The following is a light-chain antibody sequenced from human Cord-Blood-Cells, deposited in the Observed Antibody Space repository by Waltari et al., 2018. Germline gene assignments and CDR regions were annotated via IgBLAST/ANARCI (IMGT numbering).Light chain of an antibody. CDR1: SRDVGGYNY. V-gene: IGLV2-8*01. CDR2: EVS. J-gene: IGLJ1*01. Sequence: QSALTQPPSASGSPGQSVTIPCPGTSRDVGGYNYVSWYQQHPGNAPNLMIYEVSKRPSGVPDRFSGSKSGNTASLTVSGLQAEDEADYYCSSYAGSNNFVFGTGTKVTVL. CDR3: SSYAGSNNFV.